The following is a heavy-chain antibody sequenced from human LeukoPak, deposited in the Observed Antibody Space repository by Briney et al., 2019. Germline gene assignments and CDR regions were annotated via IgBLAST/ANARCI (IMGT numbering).Heavy chain of an antibody. CDR2: INWNGANT. V-gene: IGHV3-20*04. Sequence: GGSLRLSCAASGFTFDDYGMSWVRQAAGKGLEWVSGINWNGANTDYADSVKGRFTISRDNAKNSLYLQMNSLRAEDTAIYYCARDDAADGGFLDYWGQGTLVTVSS. CDR3: ARDDAADGGFLDY. J-gene: IGHJ4*02. CDR1: GFTFDDYG. D-gene: IGHD3-16*01.